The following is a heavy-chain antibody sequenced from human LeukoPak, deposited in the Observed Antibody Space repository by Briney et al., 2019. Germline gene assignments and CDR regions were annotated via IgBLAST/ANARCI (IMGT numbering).Heavy chain of an antibody. CDR3: ARDPASGYWFDP. CDR2: INSDGSST. Sequence: GGPLSLPGAAPGSPFRTYGSHWFRQPPGKGWWWVSRINSDGSSTSYADSVKGRFTISRDNAKNTLYLQMNSLRAEDTAVYYCARDPASGYWFDPWGQGTLVTVSS. J-gene: IGHJ5*02. D-gene: IGHD6-25*01. CDR1: GSPFRTYG. V-gene: IGHV3-74*01.